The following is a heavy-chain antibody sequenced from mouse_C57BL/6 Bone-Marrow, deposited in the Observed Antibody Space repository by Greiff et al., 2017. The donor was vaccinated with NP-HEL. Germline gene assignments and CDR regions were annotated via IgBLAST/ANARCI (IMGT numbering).Heavy chain of an antibody. CDR1: GYTFTSYW. Sequence: QVQLQQPGAELVMPGASVKLSCKASGYTFTSYWMHWVKQRPGQGLEWIGEIDPSDSYTNYNQKFKGKSTLTVDKSSNTAYLQLSSLTSEDTAVYYCTTWATTVVATRYFDVWGTGTTVTVSS. CDR3: TTWATTVVATRYFDV. D-gene: IGHD1-1*01. J-gene: IGHJ1*03. V-gene: IGHV1-69*01. CDR2: IDPSDSYT.